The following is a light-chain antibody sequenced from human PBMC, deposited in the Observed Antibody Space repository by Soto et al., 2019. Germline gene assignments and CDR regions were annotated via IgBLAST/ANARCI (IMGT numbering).Light chain of an antibody. CDR3: QDYGSTLIT. J-gene: IGKJ5*01. Sequence: EIVMKMPIAAVPVSPKERATLSCRASQRVSSSLAWYQQTPGQAPRLLIYGASTRAPGIPARFSGSGSETEFTLTISSLQSEDFVVYYCQDYGSTLITFGQGTRLEI. CDR2: GAS. CDR1: QRVSSS. V-gene: IGKV3-15*01.